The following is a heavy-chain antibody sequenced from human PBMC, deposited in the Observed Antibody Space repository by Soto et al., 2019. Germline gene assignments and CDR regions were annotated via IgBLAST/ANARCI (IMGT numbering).Heavy chain of an antibody. Sequence: VASVPDSFQASGYIFLSYHMHWLRQAPGRGVAGMGVINPSGCRSDYAQKFQGRVTITSDTSKSKVYLELYMLRSKDTAIDYCARGIRSVGYAISNWFDYWGQGTLVTVSS. CDR1: GYIFLSYH. D-gene: IGHD2-8*02. CDR3: ARGIRSVGYAISNWFDY. J-gene: IGHJ4*02. CDR2: INPSGCRS. V-gene: IGHV1-46*01.